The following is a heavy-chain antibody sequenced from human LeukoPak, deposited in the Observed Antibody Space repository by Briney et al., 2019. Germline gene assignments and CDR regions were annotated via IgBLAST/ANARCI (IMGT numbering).Heavy chain of an antibody. CDR2: ISSSSSYI. Sequence: GGSLRLSCAASGFTFSSYSMNWLRQPPGKGLEWVSSISSSSSYIYYADSVQCRFTIYRHNAKNSLHLQMNSQRAEDTDVDYCERELTYYYDSSGHADAFDIWGQGTKVTVSS. J-gene: IGHJ3*02. CDR3: ERELTYYYDSSGHADAFDI. V-gene: IGHV3-21*01. D-gene: IGHD3-22*01. CDR1: GFTFSSYS.